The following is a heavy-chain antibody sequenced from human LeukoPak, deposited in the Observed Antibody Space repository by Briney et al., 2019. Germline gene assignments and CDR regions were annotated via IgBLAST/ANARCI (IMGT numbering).Heavy chain of an antibody. J-gene: IGHJ6*02. CDR3: ARDPSDLNSLGYYYGMDV. V-gene: IGHV3-64*01. CDR2: ISSNGGST. D-gene: IGHD5-18*01. Sequence: PGGSLRLSCAASGFTFSSYAMHWVRQAPGKGLEYVSAISSNGGSTYYANSVKGRFTISRDNSKNTLYLQIGSLRAEDMAVYYCARDPSDLNSLGYYYGMDVWGQGTTVTVSS. CDR1: GFTFSSYA.